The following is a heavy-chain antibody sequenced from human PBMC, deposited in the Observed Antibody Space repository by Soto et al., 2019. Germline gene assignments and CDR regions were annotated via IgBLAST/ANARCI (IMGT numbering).Heavy chain of an antibody. CDR3: AADLCTNGVCYDY. V-gene: IGHV1-58*01. CDR1: GFTFTSSA. J-gene: IGHJ4*02. CDR2: IVVGSGNT. D-gene: IGHD2-8*01. Sequence: GASVKVSCKASGFTFTSSAVQWVRQARGQRLEWIGWIVVGSGNTNYAQKFRERVTITRDMSTSTAYMELSSLRSEDTAVYYCAADLCTNGVCYDYWGQGTLVTVSS.